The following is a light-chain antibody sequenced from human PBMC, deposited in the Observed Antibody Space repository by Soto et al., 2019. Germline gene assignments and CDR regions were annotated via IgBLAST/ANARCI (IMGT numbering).Light chain of an antibody. Sequence: EIVLTQSPGTLSLSPGERATLSCRATQSVSSNYLAWYQQKFGQAPRLLIYGASSRATGIPDWFSGSGSGTDFTRTISRLEPEDFAVYYCQQYGSSPPYTFGQGTKLEIK. J-gene: IGKJ2*01. CDR1: QSVSSNY. V-gene: IGKV3-20*01. CDR3: QQYGSSPPYT. CDR2: GAS.